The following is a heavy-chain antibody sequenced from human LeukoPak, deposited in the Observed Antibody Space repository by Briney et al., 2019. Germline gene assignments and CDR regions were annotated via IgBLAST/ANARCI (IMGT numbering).Heavy chain of an antibody. CDR1: GHSISTGYY. CDR2: TNHSGST. D-gene: IGHD3-16*02. Sequence: SETLSLTCAVSGHSISTGYYWGWIRQPPGKGLEWIGETNHSGSTNYNPSLKSRVTISVDTSKNQFSLKLSSVTAADTAVYYCARSIGGVWGSYRQPDYWGQGTLVTVSS. V-gene: IGHV4-38-2*01. J-gene: IGHJ4*02. CDR3: ARSIGGVWGSYRQPDY.